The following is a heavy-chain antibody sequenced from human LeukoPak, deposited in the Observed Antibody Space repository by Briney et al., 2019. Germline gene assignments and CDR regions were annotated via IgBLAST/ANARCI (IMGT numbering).Heavy chain of an antibody. J-gene: IGHJ3*02. CDR2: ISYDGSNK. Sequence: GGSLRHSCAASGFTFSSYAMHWVRQAPGKGLEGVAVISYDGSNKYYADSVKGRFTISRDNSKNTLYLQMNSLRAEDTAVYYCARSVDDAFDIWGQGTMVTVSS. CDR1: GFTFSSYA. V-gene: IGHV3-30*04. CDR3: ARSVDDAFDI.